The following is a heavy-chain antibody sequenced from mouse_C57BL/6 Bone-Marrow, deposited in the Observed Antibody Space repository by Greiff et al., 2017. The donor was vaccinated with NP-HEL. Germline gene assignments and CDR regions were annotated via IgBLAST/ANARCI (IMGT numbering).Heavy chain of an antibody. D-gene: IGHD2-1*01. CDR2: IRNKANNHAT. CDR3: TRGGYGTSFAY. J-gene: IGHJ3*01. Sequence: EVKLMESGGGLVQPGGSMKLSCAASGFTFSDAWMDWVRQSPEKGLEWVAEIRNKANNHATYYAESVKGRFTISRDDSKSSVYLQMNSLRAEDTGIYYCTRGGYGTSFAYWGQGTLVTVSA. V-gene: IGHV6-6*01. CDR1: GFTFSDAW.